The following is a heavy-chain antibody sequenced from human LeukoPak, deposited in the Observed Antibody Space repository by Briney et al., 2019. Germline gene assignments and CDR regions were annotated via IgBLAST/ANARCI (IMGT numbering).Heavy chain of an antibody. CDR3: AREETSSGWYRGYYYYYYMDV. J-gene: IGHJ6*03. Sequence: GASVKVSCKASGYTFPNYGVTWVRQAPGQGLEWMGWISPYNGNTNYAQKLQGRVTMTTDTSTSTVYMELRTLISDDTAVYYCAREETSSGWYRGYYYYYYMDVWGKGTTVTVSS. D-gene: IGHD6-19*01. CDR1: GYTFPNYG. CDR2: ISPYNGNT. V-gene: IGHV1-18*01.